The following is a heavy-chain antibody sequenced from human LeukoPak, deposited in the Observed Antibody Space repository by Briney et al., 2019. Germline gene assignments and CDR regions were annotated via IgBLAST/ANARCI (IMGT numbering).Heavy chain of an antibody. J-gene: IGHJ4*02. CDR2: IQTSGST. CDR3: ARDRGYSGYDHFDY. Sequence: PSQTLSLTCTVSGGSISSGNYYWSWIRQPAGKGLEWIGRIQTSGSTNYSPSLKSRVTISVDTSKNQFSLKLTSVTAADTAVYYCARDRGYSGYDHFDYWGQGTLVTVSS. D-gene: IGHD5-12*01. V-gene: IGHV4-61*02. CDR1: GGSISSGNYY.